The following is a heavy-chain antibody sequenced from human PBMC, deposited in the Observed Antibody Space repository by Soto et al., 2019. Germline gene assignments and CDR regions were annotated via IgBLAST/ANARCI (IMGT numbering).Heavy chain of an antibody. CDR3: ARKGEYKLIYRVPSLGIDV. D-gene: IGHD2-2*02. CDR2: INHSGST. Sequence: SETLSLTCAVYVVSFSGYYWSCIRHPPGKGLEWIGEINHSGSTNYNPSLKSRVTISVDKSKNQFSMKLSSVTAADTAVYYCARKGEYKLIYRVPSLGIDVCGQATTVTX. V-gene: IGHV4-34*01. CDR1: VVSFSGYY. J-gene: IGHJ6*02.